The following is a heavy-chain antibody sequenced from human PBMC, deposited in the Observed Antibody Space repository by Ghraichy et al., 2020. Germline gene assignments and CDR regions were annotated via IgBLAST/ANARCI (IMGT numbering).Heavy chain of an antibody. D-gene: IGHD2-21*01. CDR3: VNPYCGGNCFSTVNAFDI. CDR1: GFSFSSYG. J-gene: IGHJ3*02. V-gene: IGHV3-64D*06. Sequence: GGSLRLSCSPSGFSFSSYGMHWVRQAPGKGLEYVAAISSDGGRTYYADSVKGRFTISRDNSKNTLYLQMSSLRSEDTAMYYCVNPYCGGNCFSTVNAFDIWGQGTMVTVSS. CDR2: ISSDGGRT.